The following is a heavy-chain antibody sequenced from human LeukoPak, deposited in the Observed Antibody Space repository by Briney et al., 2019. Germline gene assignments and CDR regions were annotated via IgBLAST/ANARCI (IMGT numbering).Heavy chain of an antibody. CDR1: GGSISSSSYY. CDR3: ARDRGYSYGPSPYMDV. CDR2: IYYSGST. J-gene: IGHJ6*03. Sequence: SETLSLTCTVSGGSISSSSYYWGWIRQPPGKGLEWIGSIYYSGSTYYNPSLKSRVTISVDTSKNQFSLKLSSVTAADTAVYYCARDRGYSYGPSPYMDVWGKGTTVTISS. D-gene: IGHD5-18*01. V-gene: IGHV4-39*07.